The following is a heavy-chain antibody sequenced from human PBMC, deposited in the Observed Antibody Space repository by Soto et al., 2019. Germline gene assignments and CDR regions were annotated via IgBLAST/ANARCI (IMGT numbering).Heavy chain of an antibody. CDR2: ISSKPNTYAT. J-gene: IGHJ4*02. V-gene: IGHV3-73*02. CDR3: TRPGDVDTAMAYDY. CDR1: GFTFSGSA. D-gene: IGHD5-18*01. Sequence: EVQLVESGGGLVQPGGSLKLSCEASGFTFSGSAMHWVCQASGKGLEWVGHISSKPNTYATAYAASIKGRFTISRDDSKTTAYLQMNSLKTEDTAGYYCTRPGDVDTAMAYDYWGQGTLVTVSS.